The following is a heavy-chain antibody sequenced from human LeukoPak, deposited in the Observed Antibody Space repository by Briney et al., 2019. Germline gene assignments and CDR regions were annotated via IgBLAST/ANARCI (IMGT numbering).Heavy chain of an antibody. CDR2: IYPGDSDT. Sequence: GESLEISCQGSGSIFTSYWIGWVRQLPGKGLEWMGIIYPGDSDTRYSPSFQGQVTISADKSISTAYLQWSSLKASDTAMYYCARRCGGSCGGYFDYWGQGTLVTVSS. CDR3: ARRCGGSCGGYFDY. J-gene: IGHJ4*02. CDR1: GSIFTSYW. V-gene: IGHV5-51*01. D-gene: IGHD2-15*01.